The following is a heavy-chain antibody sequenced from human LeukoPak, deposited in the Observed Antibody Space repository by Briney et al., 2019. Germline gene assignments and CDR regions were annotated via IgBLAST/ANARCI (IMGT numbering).Heavy chain of an antibody. D-gene: IGHD4-17*01. Sequence: ASVKVSCKASGYTFTGYYMHWVRQAPGQGLEWMGWINPNSGGTNYAQKFQGRVTMTRDTSISTAYMELSRLRSDDTAVYYCARDESMFYGDYFDDWGQGTLVTVSS. CDR3: ARDESMFYGDYFDD. J-gene: IGHJ4*02. V-gene: IGHV1-2*02. CDR1: GYTFTGYY. CDR2: INPNSGGT.